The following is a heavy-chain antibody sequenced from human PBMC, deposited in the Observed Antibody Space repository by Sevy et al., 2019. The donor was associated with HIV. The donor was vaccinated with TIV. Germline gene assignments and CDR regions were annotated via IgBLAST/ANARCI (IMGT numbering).Heavy chain of an antibody. CDR2: VSYDGADK. Sequence: GGSLRLSCAASGFIFNNYDMYWIRQAPGKGQEWVATVSYDGADKDYADIVKGRFTISRDSSRSMLYLQMSSLRPEDTGVYFCAKDMVDCSGGTCYSGAVSPFESWGQGTLVTVSS. D-gene: IGHD2-15*01. J-gene: IGHJ4*02. V-gene: IGHV3-30*18. CDR3: AKDMVDCSGGTCYSGAVSPFES. CDR1: GFIFNNYD.